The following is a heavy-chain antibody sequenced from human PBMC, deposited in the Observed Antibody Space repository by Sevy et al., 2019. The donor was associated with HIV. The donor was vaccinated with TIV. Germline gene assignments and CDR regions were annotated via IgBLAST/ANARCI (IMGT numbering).Heavy chain of an antibody. D-gene: IGHD3-22*01. J-gene: IGHJ4*02. CDR2: ISGSGGST. V-gene: IGHV3-23*01. CDR1: GFTFSSYA. CDR3: ATDYLSHYYDSSGYGRNTDY. Sequence: GGSLRLSCAASGFTFSSYAMSWVRQAPGKGLEWVSAISGSGGSTYYADSVKGRFTISRDNPKNTLYLQMNSLRAEDTAVYYCATDYLSHYYDSSGYGRNTDYWGQGTLVTVSS.